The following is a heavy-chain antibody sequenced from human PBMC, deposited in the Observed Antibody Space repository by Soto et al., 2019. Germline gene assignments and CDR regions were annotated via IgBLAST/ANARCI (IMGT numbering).Heavy chain of an antibody. V-gene: IGHV4-4*02. CDR3: ASSAGWYAVHS. Sequence: QVQLQESGPGLVKPSGTLSLTCAVSGDSVSSPYYWCWVRQPPGKGLEWIGEVFHTGTTSYNPSLRSRVTISMDKSINQFSLDLSSVTAAHTAVYYCASSAGWYAVHSWGPGTLVIVSS. CDR1: GDSVSSPYY. J-gene: IGHJ4*02. CDR2: VFHTGTT. D-gene: IGHD6-19*01.